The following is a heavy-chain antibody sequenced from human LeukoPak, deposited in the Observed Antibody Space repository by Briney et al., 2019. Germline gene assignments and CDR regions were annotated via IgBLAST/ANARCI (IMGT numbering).Heavy chain of an antibody. Sequence: GGCLRLSCAASGFTFSSYGMHWVRQAAGKWLGWVALIRDDESNRYYAVSGKGRFTISTDNSNNTMYLQMNSLTAEDMAVCYCAIAARGMVVWGKGATVTVSS. V-gene: IGHV3-30*02. CDR3: AIAARGMVV. CDR1: GFTFSSYG. J-gene: IGHJ6*03. CDR2: IRDDESNR.